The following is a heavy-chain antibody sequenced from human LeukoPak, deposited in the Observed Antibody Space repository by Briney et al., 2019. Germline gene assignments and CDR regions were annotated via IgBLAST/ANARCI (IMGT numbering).Heavy chain of an antibody. CDR2: FDLEDGET. CDR1: GYTLTELS. CDR3: ARTLDWYYDSSGYYLKEYYYYMDV. J-gene: IGHJ6*03. D-gene: IGHD3-22*01. V-gene: IGHV1-24*01. Sequence: ASVKVSCKVSGYTLTELSMHWVRQAPGKGLEWMGGFDLEDGETIYAQKFQGRVTMTEDTSTDTAYMELSRLRSDDTAVYYCARTLDWYYDSSGYYLKEYYYYMDVWGKGTTVTVSS.